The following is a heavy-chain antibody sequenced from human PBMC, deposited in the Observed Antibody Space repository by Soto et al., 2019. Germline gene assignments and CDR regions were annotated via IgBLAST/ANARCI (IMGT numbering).Heavy chain of an antibody. V-gene: IGHV3-15*01. D-gene: IGHD2-15*01. CDR1: GFTFSNAW. CDR2: IKRKTDGGST. J-gene: IGHJ6*02. Sequence: GGSLRLSCADSGFTFSNAWMSWVRQAPGKGLEWVGRIKRKTDGGSTDYAAPVKGRFTITRDDSKNTLYLKMNSLKTVYTAVYNWTTDRHSWKLVRYYYSGMDVWGQGTTVTVSS. CDR3: TTDRHSWKLVRYYYSGMDV.